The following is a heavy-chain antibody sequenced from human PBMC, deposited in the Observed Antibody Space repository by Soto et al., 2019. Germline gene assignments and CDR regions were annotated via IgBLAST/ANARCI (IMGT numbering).Heavy chain of an antibody. V-gene: IGHV4-59*12. CDR2: IYYSGST. J-gene: IGHJ4*02. D-gene: IGHD2-8*02. CDR3: ARDKITGLFDY. CDR1: GGSISSYY. Sequence: PSETLSVTCTVAGGSISSYYWSWIRQPPGKGLEWIGYIYYSGSTNYNPSLKSRVTISVDTSKNQFSQKLSSVTAADTAVYYCARDKITGLFDYWGQGTLVTVSS.